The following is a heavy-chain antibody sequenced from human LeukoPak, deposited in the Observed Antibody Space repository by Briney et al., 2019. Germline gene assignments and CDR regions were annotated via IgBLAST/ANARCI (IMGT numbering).Heavy chain of an antibody. Sequence: GGSLRLYCAASAPTFRNFEMNRVRQAPGKGLEWVSYISHSGKTIYYANSVKGRFTISRDNAKNSLYLQMNSLRAEDTAVYYCARVSPYDSTAANNDYWGQGTLVIVSS. V-gene: IGHV3-48*03. J-gene: IGHJ4*02. CDR2: ISHSGKTI. CDR3: ARVSPYDSTAANNDY. D-gene: IGHD3-22*01. CDR1: APTFRNFE.